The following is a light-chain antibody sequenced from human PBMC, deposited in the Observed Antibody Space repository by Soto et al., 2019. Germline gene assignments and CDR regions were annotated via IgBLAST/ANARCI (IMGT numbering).Light chain of an antibody. Sequence: DIQMTQSPSSLSASVGDRVNITCRAIQSVTSRLAWYQQKPGKAPKLVIYGASNLESGVPSRFSGSGSGTEITLTISSLQPDDFASYYCQQYNSYSLTFGGGTTVEIK. CDR3: QQYNSYSLT. CDR2: GAS. CDR1: QSVTSR. J-gene: IGKJ4*01. V-gene: IGKV1-5*01.